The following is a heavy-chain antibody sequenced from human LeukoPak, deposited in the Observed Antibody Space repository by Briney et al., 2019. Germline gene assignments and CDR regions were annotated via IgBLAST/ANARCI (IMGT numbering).Heavy chain of an antibody. Sequence: GASVKVSCKASGYTLTSYGISWVRQATGQGLEWMGWMNPNSGNTGYAQKFQGRVTITRNTSISTAYMELSSLRSEDTAVYYCARHDYGGNDAFDIWGQGTMVTVSS. V-gene: IGHV1-8*03. J-gene: IGHJ3*02. CDR1: GYTLTSYG. CDR3: ARHDYGGNDAFDI. CDR2: MNPNSGNT. D-gene: IGHD4-23*01.